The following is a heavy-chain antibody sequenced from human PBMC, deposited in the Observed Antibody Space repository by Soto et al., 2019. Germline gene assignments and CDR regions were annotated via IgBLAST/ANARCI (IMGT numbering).Heavy chain of an antibody. CDR2: ISNSGGNT. CDR3: AKARQTIFGVVTTTYFGY. V-gene: IGHV3-23*01. J-gene: IGHJ4*02. Sequence: PGGSLRLSCAASGFTFSNYAMSWVRQAPGKGLEWVSGISNSGGNTFYAVSVKGRFTISRDNSKNTLYLQMNSLRAEDTAVYYCAKARQTIFGVVTTTYFGYWGQGTLVTVSS. D-gene: IGHD3-3*01. CDR1: GFTFSNYA.